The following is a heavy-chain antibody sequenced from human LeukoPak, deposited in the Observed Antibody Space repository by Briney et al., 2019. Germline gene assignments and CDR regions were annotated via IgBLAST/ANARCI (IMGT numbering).Heavy chain of an antibody. J-gene: IGHJ3*02. Sequence: GGSLRLSCAASGFTFDDYAMHWVRQAPGKGLEWVSGINWNSGSIDYAESVKGRFTISRDNTKNSLYLQMNSLRAEDTALYYCAKDMMAIVGGITSAFDMWGQGTMVTVSS. CDR2: INWNSGSI. V-gene: IGHV3-9*01. CDR3: AKDMMAIVGGITSAFDM. D-gene: IGHD1-26*01. CDR1: GFTFDDYA.